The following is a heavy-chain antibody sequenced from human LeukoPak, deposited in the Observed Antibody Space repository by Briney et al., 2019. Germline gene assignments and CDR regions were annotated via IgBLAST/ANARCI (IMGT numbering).Heavy chain of an antibody. J-gene: IGHJ6*03. D-gene: IGHD6-13*01. V-gene: IGHV4-4*07. CDR2: IYTSGST. CDR1: GGSFSSYY. CDR3: ARGQEQQLVPVPFYYMDV. Sequence: SETLSLTCTASGGSFSSYYWSWIRQPAGKGLEWIGRIYTSGSTNYNTSLKSRVTMSVDTSKNQSSLKLSSVTAADTAVYYCARGQEQQLVPVPFYYMDVWGKGTTVTVSS.